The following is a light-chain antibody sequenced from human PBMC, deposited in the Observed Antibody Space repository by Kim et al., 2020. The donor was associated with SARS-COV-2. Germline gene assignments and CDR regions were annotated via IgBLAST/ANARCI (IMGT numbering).Light chain of an antibody. V-gene: IGLV1-51*01. CDR2: DNN. CDR3: GTWDSSRGVV. Sequence: PGQKVTISCSGSSSNIGNNYVSWYQQLPGTAPKLLIYDNNKRPSGIPDRFSGSKSGTSATLGITGLQTGDEADYYCGTWDSSRGVVFGGGTQLTVL. J-gene: IGLJ2*01. CDR1: SSNIGNNY.